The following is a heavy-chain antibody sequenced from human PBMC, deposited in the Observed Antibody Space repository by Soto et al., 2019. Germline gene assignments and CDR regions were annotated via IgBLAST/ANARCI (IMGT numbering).Heavy chain of an antibody. J-gene: IGHJ4*02. CDR3: ARVYSSGWSDDF. V-gene: IGHV3-48*02. CDR1: GFTFSSYS. D-gene: IGHD6-19*01. Sequence: GGSLRLSCSVSGFTFSSYSIHWVRQAPGKGLEWISYISSTSRAIHYADSVRGRFTVSRDNDKNSAYLQMNSLTDEDTAIYHCARVYSSGWSDDFWGQGTRVTVSS. CDR2: ISSTSRAI.